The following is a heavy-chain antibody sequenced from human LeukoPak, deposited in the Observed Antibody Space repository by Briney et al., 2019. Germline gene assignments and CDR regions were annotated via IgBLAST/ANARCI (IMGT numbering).Heavy chain of an antibody. V-gene: IGHV3-23*01. J-gene: IGHJ4*02. CDR3: AKDPEGYCSGGSCYEGFDC. CDR2: ISGSGGST. Sequence: GGSLRLSCAASGFTFSSYAMSWVRQAPGKGLEWVSAISGSGGSTYYADSVKGRFTISRDNSKNTLYLQMNSLRAEDTAVYYCAKDPEGYCSGGSCYEGFDCWGQGTLVTVSS. D-gene: IGHD2-15*01. CDR1: GFTFSSYA.